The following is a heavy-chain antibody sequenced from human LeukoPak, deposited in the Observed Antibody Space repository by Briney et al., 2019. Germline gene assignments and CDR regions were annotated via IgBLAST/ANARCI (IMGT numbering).Heavy chain of an antibody. CDR1: GFTFTSSA. Sequence: SVKVSCKASGFTFTSSAMQWVRQARGQRLEWIGWIVVGSGNTNYAQKFQERVTITRDMSTSTAYMELSSLRSEDTAVYYYAATVSYGDYGPFDYWGQGTLVTVSS. CDR2: IVVGSGNT. CDR3: AATVSYGDYGPFDY. D-gene: IGHD4-17*01. V-gene: IGHV1-58*02. J-gene: IGHJ4*02.